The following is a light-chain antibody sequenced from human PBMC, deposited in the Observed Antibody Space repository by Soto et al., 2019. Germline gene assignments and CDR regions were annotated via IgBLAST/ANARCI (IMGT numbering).Light chain of an antibody. CDR3: QSYDSSNSVV. CDR1: SGSIASNY. CDR2: EDN. V-gene: IGLV6-57*04. Sequence: NFMLTQPHSVSESPWKTVTISCTRSSGSIASNYVQWYQQRPGSAPTTVISEDNQRPSGVPDRFSGSIDRSSNSASLTISGLKPEDEADYYCQSYDSSNSVVFGGGTKLTVL. J-gene: IGLJ2*01.